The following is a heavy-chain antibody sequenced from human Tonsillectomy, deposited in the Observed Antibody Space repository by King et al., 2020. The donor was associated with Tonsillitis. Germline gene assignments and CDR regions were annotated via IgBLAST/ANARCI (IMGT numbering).Heavy chain of an antibody. Sequence: GRGEAAGRLSLTCAVSGGSISSSNWWSWVRQPPGKGLEWIGQIFHSGSTDYNPSLKGRVTISLDKSKNQFSLKLSSVTAADTAVYYCARESGDILGSGARQIYMDVWGKGTTVTVSS. CDR3: ARESGDILGSGARQIYMDV. CDR2: IFHSGST. CDR1: GGSISSSNW. D-gene: IGHD3-10*01. J-gene: IGHJ6*03. V-gene: IGHV4-4*02.